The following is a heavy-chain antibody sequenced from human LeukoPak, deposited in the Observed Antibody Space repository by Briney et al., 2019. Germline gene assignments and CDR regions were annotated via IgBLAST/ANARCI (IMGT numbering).Heavy chain of an antibody. D-gene: IGHD6-19*01. Sequence: ASVKVSCKASGGTFGSYANSWVRQAPGQGLEWMGRIIPMFGTANYAQKFQGRVTITTDESTSTAYMELSSLRSEDTAVYYCARAEYSSGWYDDAFDIWGQGTMVTVSS. V-gene: IGHV1-69*05. CDR3: ARAEYSSGWYDDAFDI. J-gene: IGHJ3*02. CDR2: IIPMFGTA. CDR1: GGTFGSYA.